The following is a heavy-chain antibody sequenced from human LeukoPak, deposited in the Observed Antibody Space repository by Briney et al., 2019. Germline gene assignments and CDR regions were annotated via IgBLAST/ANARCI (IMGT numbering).Heavy chain of an antibody. J-gene: IGHJ6*03. V-gene: IGHV3-30*15. Sequence: GGSLRLSCAASGFTFSSYAMHWVRQAPGKGLEWVAVISYDGSNKYYADSVKGRFTISRDNSKNTLYLQMSSLRAEDTAVYYRASVSEIAAAGYYYYYYLMDVWGKGSTVTASS. CDR1: GFTFSSYA. D-gene: IGHD6-13*01. CDR2: ISYDGSNK. CDR3: ASVSEIAAAGYYYYYYLMDV.